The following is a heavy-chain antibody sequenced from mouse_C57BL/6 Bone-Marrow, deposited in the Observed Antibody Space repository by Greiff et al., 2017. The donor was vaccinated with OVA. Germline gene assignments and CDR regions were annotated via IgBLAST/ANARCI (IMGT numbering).Heavy chain of an antibody. CDR1: GYAFTNYL. V-gene: IGHV1-54*01. CDR2: INPGSGGT. CDR3: ARSGYDYDVPYYVDY. J-gene: IGHJ2*01. D-gene: IGHD2-4*01. Sequence: QVHVKQSGAELVRPGTSVKVSCKASGYAFTNYLIEWVKQRPGQGLEWIGVINPGSGGTNYNEKFKGKATLTADKSSSTAYMQLSSLTSEDSAVYFCARSGYDYDVPYYVDYWGQGTTLTVSA.